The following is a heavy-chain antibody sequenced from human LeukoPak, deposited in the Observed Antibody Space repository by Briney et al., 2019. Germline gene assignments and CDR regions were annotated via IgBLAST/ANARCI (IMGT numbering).Heavy chain of an antibody. CDR2: ISSSSSYI. J-gene: IGHJ5*02. V-gene: IGHV3-11*05. CDR1: GFTFSDYY. CDR3: AKDEDWGEQLHWFDP. D-gene: IGHD1/OR15-1a*01. Sequence: PGGSLRLSCAASGFTFSDYYMSWIRQAPGKGLEWVSSISSSSSYIYYADSVKGRFTISRDNAKNSLYLQMNSLRAEDTAVYYCAKDEDWGEQLHWFDPWGQGTLVTVSS.